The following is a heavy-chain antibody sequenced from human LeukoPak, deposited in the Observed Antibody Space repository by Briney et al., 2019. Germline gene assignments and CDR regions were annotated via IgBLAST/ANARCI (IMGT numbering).Heavy chain of an antibody. Sequence: SQTLSLTCTVSGGSISSGGYYWSWIRQPPGKGLEWIGYIYHSGSTYYNPSLKSRVTISVDRSKNQFSLKLSSVTVADTAVYYCASQVAARFFDYWGQGTLVTVSS. CDR3: ASQVAARFFDY. D-gene: IGHD6-6*01. J-gene: IGHJ4*02. CDR2: IYHSGST. CDR1: GGSISSGGYY. V-gene: IGHV4-30-2*01.